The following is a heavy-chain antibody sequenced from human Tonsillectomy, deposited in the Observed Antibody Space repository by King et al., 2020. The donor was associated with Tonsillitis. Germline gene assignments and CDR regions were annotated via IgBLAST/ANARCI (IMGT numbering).Heavy chain of an antibody. V-gene: IGHV4-39*01. Sequence: QLQESGPGLVKPSETLSLTCTVSGGSISSSSYYWGWIRQPPGKGLEWIGSIYYSGSTYYNPSLKSRVTISVDTSKNQFSLKLSSVTAADTAVYYCARHEPSPYNVLWFGTSPWGQGTLVTVSS. CDR3: ARHEPSPYNVLWFGTSP. J-gene: IGHJ5*02. D-gene: IGHD3-10*01. CDR2: IYYSGST. CDR1: GGSISSSSYY.